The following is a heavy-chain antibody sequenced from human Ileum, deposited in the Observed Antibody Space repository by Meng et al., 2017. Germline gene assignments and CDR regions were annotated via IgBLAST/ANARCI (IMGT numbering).Heavy chain of an antibody. CDR3: ANTYCSGGGCDRSTET. CDR2: ITGGGGT. Sequence: GGSLRPSCAASGFTFSSYVMTCVRQAPGKGLEWVSSITGGGGTYYADSVKGRFTISRDNSKNTVYLQMNGLRADDTAIYYWANTYCSGGGCDRSTETWGQGTLVTVSS. J-gene: IGHJ5*02. CDR1: GFTFSSYV. D-gene: IGHD2-15*01. V-gene: IGHV3-23*01.